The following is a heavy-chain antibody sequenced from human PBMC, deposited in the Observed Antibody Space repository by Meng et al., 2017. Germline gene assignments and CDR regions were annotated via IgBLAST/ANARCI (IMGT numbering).Heavy chain of an antibody. CDR2: IYYSGST. Sequence: LRESGPALVKPSEPLSLPCTSSGASISSSSSYWGWIRQPPGKGLEWIGSIYYSGSTYYNPSLKSRVTISVDTSKNQFSLKLSSVTAADTAVYYCARVRDGYNVVVDYWGQGTLVTVSS. D-gene: IGHD5-24*01. CDR1: GASISSSSSY. CDR3: ARVRDGYNVVVDY. V-gene: IGHV4-39*07. J-gene: IGHJ4*02.